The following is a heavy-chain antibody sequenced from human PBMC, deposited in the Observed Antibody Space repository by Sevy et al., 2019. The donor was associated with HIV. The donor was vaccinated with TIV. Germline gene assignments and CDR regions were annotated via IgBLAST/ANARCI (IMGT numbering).Heavy chain of an antibody. J-gene: IGHJ4*02. CDR1: GFIFSSYG. CDR2: ISYAVSSN. D-gene: IGHD1-26*01. Sequence: GGSLRLSCAASGFIFSSYGMHWVRQAPGKGLEWVTIISYAVSSNYKADSVKGRFTISRDNSENILYLQMNSLRTDDTAVYYCVKGGVTWELLDYWGQGTLVTVSS. CDR3: VKGGVTWELLDY. V-gene: IGHV3-30*18.